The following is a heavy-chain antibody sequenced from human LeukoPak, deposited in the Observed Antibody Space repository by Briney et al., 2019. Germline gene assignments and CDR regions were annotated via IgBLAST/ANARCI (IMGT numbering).Heavy chain of an antibody. D-gene: IGHD3-3*01. CDR1: GYTFTSYY. CDR3: ARGVRIFGVVIHGYGMDV. Sequence: GASVKVSCKASGYTFTSYYMHWVRQAPGQGLEWMGIINPSGGSTSYAQKFQGRVTMTRDTSTSTVYMELSSLRSEDTAVYYCARGVRIFGVVIHGYGMDVWGQGTTVTVSS. J-gene: IGHJ6*02. V-gene: IGHV1-46*01. CDR2: INPSGGST.